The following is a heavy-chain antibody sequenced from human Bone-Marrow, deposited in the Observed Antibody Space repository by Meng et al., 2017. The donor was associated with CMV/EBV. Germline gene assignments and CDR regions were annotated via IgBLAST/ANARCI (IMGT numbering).Heavy chain of an antibody. CDR3: ARGIYSNYFDY. D-gene: IGHD4-11*01. CDR1: GGSISSGGYY. CDR2: IYYSAST. J-gene: IGHJ4*02. Sequence: CTISGGSISSGGYYWSWIRQHPGKSLEWIGYIYYSASTYYNPSLKSRVTISVDTYKNQFSLKLSSVTAADTAVYYCARGIYSNYFDYWGQGTLVTVSS. V-gene: IGHV4-31*03.